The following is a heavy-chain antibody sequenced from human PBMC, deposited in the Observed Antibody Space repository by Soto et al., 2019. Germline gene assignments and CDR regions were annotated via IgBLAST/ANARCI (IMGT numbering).Heavy chain of an antibody. CDR2: IHYSGST. CDR3: ATAAGTEYFHY. J-gene: IGHJ4*02. CDR1: GGSISSYY. D-gene: IGHD6-13*01. V-gene: IGHV4-59*08. Sequence: SETLSLTCTVSGGSISSYYWSWIRQPPGKGLEWIGYIHYSGSTNYNPSLKSRVTISVDTSKNQFSLNLSSVTAADTAVYYCATAAGTEYFHYWGQGTLVTVSS.